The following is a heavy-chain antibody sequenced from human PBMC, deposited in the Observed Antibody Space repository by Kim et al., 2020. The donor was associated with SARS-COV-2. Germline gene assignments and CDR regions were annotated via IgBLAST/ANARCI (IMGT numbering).Heavy chain of an antibody. Sequence: GGSLRLSCAASGFTFGDYAMHWVRQAPGKGLEWVSGISWNSGSIGYADSVKGRFTISRDNAKNSLYLQTNSLRAEDTALYYCAKDRREWLSYYYYYYMDVWGKGTTVTVSS. CDR1: GFTFGDYA. D-gene: IGHD3-3*01. J-gene: IGHJ6*03. CDR2: ISWNSGSI. CDR3: AKDRREWLSYYYYYYMDV. V-gene: IGHV3-9*01.